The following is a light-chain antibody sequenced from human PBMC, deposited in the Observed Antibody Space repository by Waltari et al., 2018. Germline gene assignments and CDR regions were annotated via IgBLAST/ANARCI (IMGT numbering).Light chain of an antibody. J-gene: IGKJ1*01. CDR1: QSLLYNSNYKNY. Sequence: DIVMTQSPDSLAVSLAERVPTNCKSTQSLLYNSNYKNYLAWDQQKPGQPPNLLFYWAATRHSGVPDRFSGSGSATDFTLTSSSLQAEDVAVYYCQQYYSRRTFGQGTRVEIK. CDR2: WAA. CDR3: QQYYSRRT. V-gene: IGKV4-1*01.